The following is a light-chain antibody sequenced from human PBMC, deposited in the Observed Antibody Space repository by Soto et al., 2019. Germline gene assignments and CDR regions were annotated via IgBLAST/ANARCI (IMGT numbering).Light chain of an antibody. Sequence: VLTQSPDTLSLPPGERATLSCRAGQSISGTFLNWYQQKPGQAPRLLIYGASTRATGTPDRFSGSGSGTDFTLTISRLEPEDFAVYFCQQYDNLSWTFGQGTKV. J-gene: IGKJ1*01. CDR3: QQYDNLSWT. CDR2: GAS. CDR1: QSISGTF. V-gene: IGKV3-20*01.